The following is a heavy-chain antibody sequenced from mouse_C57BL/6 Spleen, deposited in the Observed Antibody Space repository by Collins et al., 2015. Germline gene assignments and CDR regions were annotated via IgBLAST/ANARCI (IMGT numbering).Heavy chain of an antibody. CDR3: ARWGYGSSYEAWFAY. CDR2: ISYSGST. CDR1: GYSITSDYA. Sequence: VQLQESGPGLVKPSQSLSLTCTVTGYSITSDYAWNWIRQFPGNKLEWMGYISYSGSTSYNPSLKSRISITRDTSKNQFFLQLNSVTTEDTATYYCARWGYGSSYEAWFAYWGQGTLVTVSA. D-gene: IGHD1-1*01. V-gene: IGHV3-2*02. J-gene: IGHJ3*01.